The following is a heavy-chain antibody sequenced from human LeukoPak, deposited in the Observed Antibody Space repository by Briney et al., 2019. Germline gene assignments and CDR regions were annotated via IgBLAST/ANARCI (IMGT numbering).Heavy chain of an antibody. J-gene: IGHJ5*02. CDR1: GGTFGSYA. Sequence: SVKVSCKASGGTFGSYAISWVRQAPGQGLEWMGGIIPIFGTANYAQKFQGRVTITADESTSTAYMELSSLRSEDTAVYYCARDGYDILTGYSWGRGYNWFDPWGQGTLVTVSS. CDR2: IIPIFGTA. V-gene: IGHV1-69*13. D-gene: IGHD3-9*01. CDR3: ARDGYDILTGYSWGRGYNWFDP.